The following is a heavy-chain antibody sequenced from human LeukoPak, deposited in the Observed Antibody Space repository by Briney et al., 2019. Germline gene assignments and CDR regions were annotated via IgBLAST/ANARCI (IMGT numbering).Heavy chain of an antibody. V-gene: IGHV4-31*03. CDR3: ARGDRYGGNSGGANDY. CDR1: GGFISSGGYY. CDR2: IYYSGST. J-gene: IGHJ4*02. Sequence: SETLSLTCTVSGGFISSGGYYWSWIRQHPGKGLEWIGYIYYSGSTYYNPSLKSRVTISVDTSKNQFSLKLSSVTAADTAVYYCARGDRYGGNSGGANDYWGQGTLVTVSS. D-gene: IGHD4-23*01.